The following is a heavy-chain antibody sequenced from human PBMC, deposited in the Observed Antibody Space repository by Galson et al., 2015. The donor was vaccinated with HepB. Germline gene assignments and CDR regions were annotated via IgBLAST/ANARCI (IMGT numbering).Heavy chain of an antibody. J-gene: IGHJ5*02. CDR2: ISAYDSST. Sequence: SVKVSCKASGCTFSSYSIAWVRQAPGQGLEWMGWISAYDSSTNYAQKFQGRVTMTTETSTTTAYLELRSLRSDDTAVYYCARGALVAVVNANLNNWFDPWGQGTLVTVSS. CDR3: ARGALVAVVNANLNNWFDP. CDR1: GCTFSSYS. V-gene: IGHV1-18*01. D-gene: IGHD2-8*02.